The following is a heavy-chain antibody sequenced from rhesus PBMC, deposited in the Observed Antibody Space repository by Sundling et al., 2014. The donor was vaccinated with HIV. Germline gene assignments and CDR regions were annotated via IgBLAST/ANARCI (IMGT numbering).Heavy chain of an antibody. CDR1: GVSISSYW. CDR3: ARHRGYCTSGSCYVLDCDV. J-gene: IGHJ1*01. V-gene: IGHV4-80*01. D-gene: IGHD2-2*01. CDR2: ISDTSGNT. Sequence: QVLLQESGPGLVKPSETLSLTCSVSGVSISSYWWSWIRQPPGKGLEWIGYISDTSGNTDYNPSLNNRVTISKDTSKNHVSLKLNSLTAADTAVYFCARHRGYCTSGSCYVLDCDVWGQGALVTVSS.